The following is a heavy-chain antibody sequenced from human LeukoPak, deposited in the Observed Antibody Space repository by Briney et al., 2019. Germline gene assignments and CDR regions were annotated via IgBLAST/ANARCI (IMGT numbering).Heavy chain of an antibody. Sequence: PGGSLRLSCAASGFTFSSYSMNWVRQAPGKGLEWVSYISSSSSTIYYADSVKGRFTISRDNAKNSLYLQMNSLRAEDTAVYYCARESRGIAAAGRAFDYWGQGTLVTVSS. J-gene: IGHJ4*02. CDR2: ISSSSSTI. V-gene: IGHV3-48*04. CDR3: ARESRGIAAAGRAFDY. D-gene: IGHD6-13*01. CDR1: GFTFSSYS.